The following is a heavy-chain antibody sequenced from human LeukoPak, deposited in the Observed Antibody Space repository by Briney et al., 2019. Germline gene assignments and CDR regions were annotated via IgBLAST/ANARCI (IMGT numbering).Heavy chain of an antibody. CDR3: ARDGQWLVPGY. D-gene: IGHD6-19*01. CDR2: ISAYNGNT. Sequence: ASVKVSCKASGYTFTGYGISWVRQAPGQGLEWMGWISAYNGNTNYAQKLQGRVTMTADTSTSTACMELRSLRSDDTAVYYCARDGQWLVPGYWGQGTLVAVSS. V-gene: IGHV1-18*04. CDR1: GYTFTGYG. J-gene: IGHJ4*02.